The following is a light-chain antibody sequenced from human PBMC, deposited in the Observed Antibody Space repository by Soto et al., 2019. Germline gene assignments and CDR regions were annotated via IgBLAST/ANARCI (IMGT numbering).Light chain of an antibody. Sequence: EIVLTQSPATLSLSPGGRATLSCRASQSVSSSLAWYQQKHGQAPRLLISDTSNRATGIPARFSGSGSGTDFTLTISSLEPEDFAVYYCQQRSDWRITFGQGTRLEIK. CDR1: QSVSSS. J-gene: IGKJ5*01. CDR2: DTS. CDR3: QQRSDWRIT. V-gene: IGKV3-11*01.